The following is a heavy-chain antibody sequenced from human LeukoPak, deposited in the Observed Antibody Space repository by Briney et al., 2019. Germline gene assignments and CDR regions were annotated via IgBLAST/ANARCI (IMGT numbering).Heavy chain of an antibody. V-gene: IGHV3-66*01. CDR2: MYTGGGT. Sequence: PGGSLRLSCVGLTFTVSDTFMSWVRQAPGKGLDWVSTMYTGGGTDYADSVKGGFTISRDSSKNTVYLQMNSLRDEDTAVYYCARGPPFDPWGQGTLVTVSS. CDR3: ARGPPFDP. J-gene: IGHJ5*02. CDR1: TFTVSDTF.